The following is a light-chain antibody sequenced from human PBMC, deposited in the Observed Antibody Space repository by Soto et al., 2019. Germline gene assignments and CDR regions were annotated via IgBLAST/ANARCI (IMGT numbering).Light chain of an antibody. CDR1: SSNIGSNL. CDR2: DNN. J-gene: IGLJ3*02. Sequence: QSVLTQPPSVSAAPGQTVTISCSGTSSNIGSNLVSWYQQFPGTAPKLLIYDNNMRPSGIPDRFSGSKSGTSATLGITGLQTGDEADYYCGTWDSSRSAVVFGGGTKLTVL. V-gene: IGLV1-51*01. CDR3: GTWDSSRSAVV.